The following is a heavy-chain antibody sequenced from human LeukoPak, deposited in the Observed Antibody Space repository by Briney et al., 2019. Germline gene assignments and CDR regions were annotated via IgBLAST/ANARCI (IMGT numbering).Heavy chain of an antibody. CDR2: ISGSGGST. V-gene: IGHV3-23*01. J-gene: IGHJ4*02. Sequence: PGGSLRLFCAASGFTFSSYAMSWVRQAPGKGLEWVSAISGSGGSTYYADSVKGRFTISRDNSKNTLYLQMNSLRAEDTAVYYCARVTFGGVIVLDYWGQGTLVIVSS. CDR1: GFTFSSYA. CDR3: ARVTFGGVIVLDY. D-gene: IGHD3-16*02.